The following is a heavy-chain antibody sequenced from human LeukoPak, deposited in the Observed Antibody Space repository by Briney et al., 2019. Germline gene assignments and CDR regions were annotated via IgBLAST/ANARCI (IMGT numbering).Heavy chain of an antibody. D-gene: IGHD4-17*01. V-gene: IGHV1-2*02. CDR1: GYTFTHYY. CDR3: AREGDYGDYGAAESFDY. CDR2: INPNSGDT. Sequence: GASVKVSCNASGYTFTHYYIHWVRQAPRHGLQWMGWINPNSGDTKYAQQFQGRVTMTRDTSISTAYMELSRLRSDDTAVYYCAREGDYGDYGAAESFDYWGQGTLVTVSS. J-gene: IGHJ4*02.